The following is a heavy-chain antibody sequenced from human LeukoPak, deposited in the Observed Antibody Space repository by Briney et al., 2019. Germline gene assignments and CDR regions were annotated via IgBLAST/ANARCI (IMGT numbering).Heavy chain of an antibody. D-gene: IGHD2/OR15-2a*01. V-gene: IGHV4-59*01. Sequence: MSSETLSLTCTVSGGSISSYYWSWIRQPPGKGLEWIGYIYYSGSTNYDPSLKSRVTISVDTSKNQFSLKLSSVTAADTAVYYCANSAFDIWGQGTMVTVSS. J-gene: IGHJ3*02. CDR3: ANSAFDI. CDR2: IYYSGST. CDR1: GGSISSYY.